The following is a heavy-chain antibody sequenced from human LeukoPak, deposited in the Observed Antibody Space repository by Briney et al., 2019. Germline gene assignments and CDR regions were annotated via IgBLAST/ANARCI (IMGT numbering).Heavy chain of an antibody. J-gene: IGHJ4*02. CDR3: ARAGYSYGLHFDY. Sequence: SETLSLTCPVSGGSISSYYWSWIRQPPGKGLEWIGYIYYSGSTNYNPSLKSRVTISVDTSKNQFSLKLSSVTAADTAVYYCARAGYSYGLHFDYWGQGTLVTVSS. D-gene: IGHD5-18*01. CDR1: GGSISSYY. CDR2: IYYSGST. V-gene: IGHV4-59*01.